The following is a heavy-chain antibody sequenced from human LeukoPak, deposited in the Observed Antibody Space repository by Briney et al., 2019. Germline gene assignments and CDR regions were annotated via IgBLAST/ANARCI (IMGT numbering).Heavy chain of an antibody. D-gene: IGHD6-13*01. Sequence: GGSLRLSCAASGFIFSDHYMDWVRQAPGKGLEWVGRIRNKANGYTTVYAASVKGRFTISRDDSMNSVYLQMNSLRTEDTAVYYCARPYSTAWSADYFDYWGQGTLVTVSS. CDR3: ARPYSTAWSADYFDY. CDR1: GFIFSDHY. J-gene: IGHJ4*02. V-gene: IGHV3-72*01. CDR2: IRNKANGYTT.